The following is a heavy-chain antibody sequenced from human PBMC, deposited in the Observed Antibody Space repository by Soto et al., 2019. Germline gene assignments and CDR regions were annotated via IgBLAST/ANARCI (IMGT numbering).Heavy chain of an antibody. CDR3: APIVRDGVGVPDCIYYFDP. D-gene: IGHD2-2*01. V-gene: IGHV2-26*01. Sequence: GPTLVHLSGIWTLTYNLSGFLLMNPKMRGGGMREPPGKALEWLAHIFSDDEKSYNTPLKNRLITSKDTSKSQVVLTMTNMEPVDTATFYCAPIVRDGVGVPDCIYYFDPWGQGTLVTVSS. CDR1: GFLLMNPKMR. J-gene: IGHJ5*02. CDR2: IFSDDEK.